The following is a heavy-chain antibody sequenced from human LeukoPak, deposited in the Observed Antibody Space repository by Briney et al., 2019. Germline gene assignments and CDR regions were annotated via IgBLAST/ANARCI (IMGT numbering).Heavy chain of an antibody. D-gene: IGHD1-26*01. J-gene: IGHJ4*02. V-gene: IGHV3-48*01. Sequence: PGGSLRLSCAASGFTFSSYSMNWVRQAPGKGLEWVSYISSSSSTIYYADSVKGRFTISRDNAKNSLYLQMNSLRAEDTAVYYCARSFSGSLDYWGQGTLVTVSS. CDR3: ARSFSGSLDY. CDR2: ISSSSSTI. CDR1: GFTFSSYS.